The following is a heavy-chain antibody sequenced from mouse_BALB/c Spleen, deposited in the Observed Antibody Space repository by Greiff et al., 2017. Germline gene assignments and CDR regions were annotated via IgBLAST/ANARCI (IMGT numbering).Heavy chain of an antibody. CDR3: ARGYYRYEGPWFAY. V-gene: IGHV1-12*01. Sequence: VQLQQPGAELVKPGASVKMSCKASGYTFTSYNMHWVKQTPGQGLEWIGAIYPGNGDTSYNQKFKGKATLTADKSSSTAYMQLSSLTSEDSAVYYCARGYYRYEGPWFAYWGQGTLVTVSA. D-gene: IGHD2-14*01. CDR1: GYTFTSYN. CDR2: IYPGNGDT. J-gene: IGHJ3*01.